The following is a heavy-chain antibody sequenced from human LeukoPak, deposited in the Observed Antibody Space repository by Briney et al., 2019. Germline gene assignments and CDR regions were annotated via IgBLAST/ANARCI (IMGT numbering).Heavy chain of an antibody. CDR3: ARHSRDYYDSSDPFDY. J-gene: IGHJ4*02. V-gene: IGHV4-59*08. CDR1: GGSISSYY. CDR2: IYYSGST. Sequence: PSETLSLTCTVSGGSISSYYWSWIRQPPGEGLEWIGYIYYSGSTNYNPSLKSRVTISVDTSKNQFSLKLSSVTAADTAVYYCARHSRDYYDSSDPFDYWGQGTLVTVSS. D-gene: IGHD3-22*01.